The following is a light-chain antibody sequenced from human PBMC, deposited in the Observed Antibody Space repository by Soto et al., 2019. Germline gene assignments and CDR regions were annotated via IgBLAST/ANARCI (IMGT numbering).Light chain of an antibody. CDR2: AAS. CDR3: LQDHNFLT. J-gene: IGKJ3*01. V-gene: IGKV1-6*01. Sequence: AIQMTQSPASLSASVGDRVTITCRASQDIRNDLAWYQQKPGKAPKLLIYAASTLQSGVPSRFSGSGSGTDFTLSITSLRPEDFATYYWLQDHNFLTFGPGTKLDFK. CDR1: QDIRND.